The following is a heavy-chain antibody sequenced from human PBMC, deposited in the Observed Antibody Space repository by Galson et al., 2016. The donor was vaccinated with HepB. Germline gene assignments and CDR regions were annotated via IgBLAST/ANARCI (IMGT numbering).Heavy chain of an antibody. D-gene: IGHD6-19*01. CDR2: ISAGGVNT. V-gene: IGHV3-23*01. CDR1: GFPFNNYI. Sequence: SLRLSCAASGFPFNNYILGWVRQAPAKGLEWVSLISAGGVNTYSADSVKGRFTISRDNSKNTLYLQMDSLRADDTAVYYCACKYSTGGYAGAFDPWGQGTLVTVSS. J-gene: IGHJ5*02. CDR3: ACKYSTGGYAGAFDP.